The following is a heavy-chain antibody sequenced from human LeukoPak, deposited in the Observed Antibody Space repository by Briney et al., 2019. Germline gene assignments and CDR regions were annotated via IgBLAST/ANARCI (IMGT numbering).Heavy chain of an antibody. CDR3: AGRSGDLYAFDI. Sequence: SSYAISWVRQAPGQGLEWMGGTYYRSKWYNDYAVSVKSRITINPDTSKNQFSLQLNSVTPEDTAVYYCAGRSGDLYAFDIWGQGTMVTVSS. CDR2: TYYRSKWYN. D-gene: IGHD3-3*01. V-gene: IGHV6-1*01. J-gene: IGHJ3*02. CDR1: SSYA.